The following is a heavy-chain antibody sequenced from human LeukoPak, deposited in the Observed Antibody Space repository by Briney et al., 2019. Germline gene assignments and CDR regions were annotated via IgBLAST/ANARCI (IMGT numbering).Heavy chain of an antibody. CDR3: ARDSAADPLFDY. CDR1: GGTFSSYA. J-gene: IGHJ4*02. CDR2: IIPILGIA. V-gene: IGHV1-69*04. Sequence: GASVKVSCKASGGTFSSYAISWVRQAPGQGLEWMGRIIPILGIANYAQKFQGRVTITADKSTSTAYMELSSLRSEDTAAYYCARDSAADPLFDYWGQGTLVTVSS. D-gene: IGHD2-2*01.